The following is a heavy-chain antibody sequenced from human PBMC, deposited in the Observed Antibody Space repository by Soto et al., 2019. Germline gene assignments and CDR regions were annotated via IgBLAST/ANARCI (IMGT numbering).Heavy chain of an antibody. CDR1: GFTFSSYG. V-gene: IGHV3-33*03. Sequence: GGSLRLSCAASGFTFSSYGMHWVRQAPGKGLEWVAVIWYDGSNKYYADSVKGRFTISRDVAKNTVYLQMNSLRAEDTAVYYCTTVFDHWGLGTPVTVSS. CDR2: IWYDGSNK. J-gene: IGHJ5*02. D-gene: IGHD1-1*01. CDR3: TTVFDH.